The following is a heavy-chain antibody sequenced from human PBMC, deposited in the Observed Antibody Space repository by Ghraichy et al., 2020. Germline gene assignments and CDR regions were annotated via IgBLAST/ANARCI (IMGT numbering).Heavy chain of an antibody. Sequence: SETLSLTCTVSGGSVSSGSYYWSWIRQPPGKGLEWIGYIYYSGSTNYNPSLKSRVTISVDTSKNQFSLKLSSVTAADTAVYYCARDRPPLHGDYAQDYYYYGMDVWGQGTTVTVSS. J-gene: IGHJ6*02. CDR1: GGSVSSGSYY. CDR3: ARDRPPLHGDYAQDYYYYGMDV. CDR2: IYYSGST. V-gene: IGHV4-61*01. D-gene: IGHD4-17*01.